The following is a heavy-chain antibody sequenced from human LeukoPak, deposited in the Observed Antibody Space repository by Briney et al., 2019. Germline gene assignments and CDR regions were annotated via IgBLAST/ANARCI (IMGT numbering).Heavy chain of an antibody. D-gene: IGHD5-18*01. CDR3: ARDLADTAMAESH. J-gene: IGHJ4*02. CDR1: GYTFTGYY. V-gene: IGHV1-2*04. CDR2: INPNSGGT. Sequence: ASVKVSCKASGYTFTGYYMHWVRQAPGQGLEWMGWINPNSGGTNYARKFQGWVTMTRDTSISTAYMELSRLRSDDTAVYYCARDLADTAMAESHWGQGTLVTVSS.